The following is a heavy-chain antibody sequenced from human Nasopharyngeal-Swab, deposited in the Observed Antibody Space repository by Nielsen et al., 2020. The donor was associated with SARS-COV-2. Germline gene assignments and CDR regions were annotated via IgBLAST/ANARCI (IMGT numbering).Heavy chain of an antibody. CDR1: GFTFSSYS. CDR2: ISSSSSTI. CDR3: ARGRLRYFDWLLEGHAFDI. V-gene: IGHV3-48*02. D-gene: IGHD3-9*01. Sequence: GGSLRLSCAASGFTFSSYSMNWVRQAPGKGLEWVSYISSSSSTIYYADSVKGRFTISRDNAKNSLYLQMNSLRDEDTAVYYCARGRLRYFDWLLEGHAFDIWGQGTMVTVSS. J-gene: IGHJ3*02.